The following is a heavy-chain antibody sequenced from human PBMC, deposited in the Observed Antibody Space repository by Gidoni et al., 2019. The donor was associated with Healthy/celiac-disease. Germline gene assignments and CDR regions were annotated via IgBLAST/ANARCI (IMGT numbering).Heavy chain of an antibody. Sequence: EVQLVESGGGLVQPGGSLRLSCAASGFTFSSYWMSWVRQAPGKGLELVANIKQDGSEKYYVDSVKGRFTISRDNAKNSLYLQMNSLRAEDTAVYYCARITRWLQLGGFDYWGQGTLVTVSS. CDR3: ARITRWLQLGGFDY. J-gene: IGHJ4*02. CDR2: IKQDGSEK. CDR1: GFTFSSYW. V-gene: IGHV3-7*01. D-gene: IGHD5-12*01.